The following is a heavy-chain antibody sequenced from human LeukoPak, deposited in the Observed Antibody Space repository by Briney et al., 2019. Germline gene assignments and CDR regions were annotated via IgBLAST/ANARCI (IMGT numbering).Heavy chain of an antibody. CDR3: TVNYYYYYMDV. CDR2: MNPNSGNT. CDR1: GYTFTSYD. V-gene: IGHV1-8*01. Sequence: ASVKVSCKASGYTFTSYDINWVRQATGQGLEWMGWMNPNSGNTGYAQKFQGRVTITRNTSISTAYMELSSLRSEDTAVYYCTVNYYYYYMDVWGKGTTVTVSS. J-gene: IGHJ6*03.